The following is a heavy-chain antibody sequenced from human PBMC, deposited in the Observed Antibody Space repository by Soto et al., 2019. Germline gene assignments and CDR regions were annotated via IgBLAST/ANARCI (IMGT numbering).Heavy chain of an antibody. J-gene: IGHJ5*02. V-gene: IGHV3-23*01. CDR3: AKNDFWTRFGP. CDR1: GFTFSSYA. Sequence: GGSLRLSCAASGFTFSSYAMSWVRQAPGKGLEWVSAISGSGGSTYYADSVKGWFTISRDNSKNTLYLQMNSLRAEDTAVYYCAKNDFWTRFGPWGQGTLVTVSS. D-gene: IGHD3-3*01. CDR2: ISGSGGST.